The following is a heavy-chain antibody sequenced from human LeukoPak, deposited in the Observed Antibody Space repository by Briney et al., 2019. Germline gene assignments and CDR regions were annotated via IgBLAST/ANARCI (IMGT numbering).Heavy chain of an antibody. CDR3: ARENRYRCDY. J-gene: IGHJ4*02. V-gene: IGHV1-18*04. CDR1: GYSFTSYG. D-gene: IGHD1-26*01. Sequence: ASVKVSCKASGYSFTSYGVNCVRQAPGQGLEWMGWISAYSGNTNYAQKLQGRVTMTTDTSTSTAYMELRSLRSDDTAVYYCARENRYRCDYWGQGSLVTVSS. CDR2: ISAYSGNT.